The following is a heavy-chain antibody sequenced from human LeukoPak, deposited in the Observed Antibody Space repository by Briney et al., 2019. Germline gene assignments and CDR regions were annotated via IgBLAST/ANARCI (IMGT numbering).Heavy chain of an antibody. J-gene: IGHJ2*01. D-gene: IGHD4-17*01. CDR2: IKSKTDGGTT. V-gene: IGHV3-15*01. Sequence: GGSLRLSCAASGFTFSNAWMSWVRQAPGKGLEWVGRIKSKTDGGTTDYAAPVKGRFTISRDDSKNTLYLQMNSLKTEDTAVYYCTTMIVDYGDYPLWYFDLWGRGTLVTVSS. CDR1: GFTFSNAW. CDR3: TTMIVDYGDYPLWYFDL.